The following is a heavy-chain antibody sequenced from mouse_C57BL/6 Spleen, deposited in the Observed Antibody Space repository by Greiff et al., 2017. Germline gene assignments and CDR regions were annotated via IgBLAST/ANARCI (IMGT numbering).Heavy chain of an antibody. V-gene: IGHV1-52*01. CDR2: IDPSDSET. D-gene: IGHD1-1*01. Sequence: QVQLQQSGAELVRPGSSVKLSCKASGYTFTSYWMHWVKQRPIQGLEWIGNIDPSDSETHYNQKFKDKATLTVDKSSSTAYMQLSSLTSEDSAVYYCAREEGYYGSSSFAYWGQGTLGTVSA. CDR1: GYTFTSYW. J-gene: IGHJ3*01. CDR3: AREEGYYGSSSFAY.